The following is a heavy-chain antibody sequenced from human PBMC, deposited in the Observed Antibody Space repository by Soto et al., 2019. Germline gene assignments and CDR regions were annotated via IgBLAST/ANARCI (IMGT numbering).Heavy chain of an antibody. Sequence: SVSNAWMNWVRQAPGKGLEWVGRIKSKTDGGTTDYAAPVKGRFTISRDDSKNTLYLPMNSLKNEDTAVYYCTTPGPGRGEWGQVTLVTVSS. CDR1: SVSNAW. J-gene: IGHJ4*02. CDR3: TTPGPGRGE. D-gene: IGHD3-16*01. V-gene: IGHV3-15*07. CDR2: IKSKTDGGTT.